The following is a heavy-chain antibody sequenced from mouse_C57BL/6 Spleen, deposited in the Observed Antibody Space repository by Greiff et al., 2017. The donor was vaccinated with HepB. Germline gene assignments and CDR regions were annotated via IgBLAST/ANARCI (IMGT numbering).Heavy chain of an antibody. CDR1: GFTFTDYY. Sequence: EVQVVESGGGLVQPGGSLSLSCAASGFTFTDYYMSWVRQPPGKALEWLGFIRNKANGYTTEYSASVKGRFTISRDNSQSILYLQMNALRAEDSATYYCARLLITTVVAYYAMDYWGQGTSVTVSS. D-gene: IGHD1-1*01. CDR3: ARLLITTVVAYYAMDY. J-gene: IGHJ4*01. V-gene: IGHV7-3*01. CDR2: IRNKANGYTT.